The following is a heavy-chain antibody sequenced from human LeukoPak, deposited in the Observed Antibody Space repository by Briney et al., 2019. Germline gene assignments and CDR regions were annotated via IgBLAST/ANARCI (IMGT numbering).Heavy chain of an antibody. CDR3: TRYRSLTDVAD. Sequence: GGSLRLSCEASGFTFSSAWMSWVRQGPGKGLEWVGRSRGKADGGIIDYAAPVKGRFTISRDESKNTLFLPMSSLKTEDTAVYFCTRYRSLTDVADWGQGTLVTVSS. V-gene: IGHV3-15*01. CDR2: SRGKADGGII. J-gene: IGHJ4*02. D-gene: IGHD3-16*02. CDR1: GFTFSSAW.